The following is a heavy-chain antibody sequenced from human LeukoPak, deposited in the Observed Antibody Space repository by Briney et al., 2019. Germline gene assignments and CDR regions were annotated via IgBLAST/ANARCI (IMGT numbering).Heavy chain of an antibody. V-gene: IGHV3-30*18. CDR3: AKGAVAGSYSWFDP. CDR1: GFTFSSYG. J-gene: IGHJ5*02. D-gene: IGHD2-15*01. Sequence: GGSLRLSCAASGFTFSSYGMHWVRQAPGKGLEWVAVISYDGSNKYYADSVKGRFTISRDNSKNTLYLQMNSLRAEDTAVYYCAKGAVAGSYSWFDPWGQGTLVTVSS. CDR2: ISYDGSNK.